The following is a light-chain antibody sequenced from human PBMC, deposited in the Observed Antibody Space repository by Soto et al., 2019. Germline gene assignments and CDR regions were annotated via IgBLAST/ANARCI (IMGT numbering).Light chain of an antibody. V-gene: IGKV1-27*01. CDR1: QGISNY. Sequence: DIQMTQSPSSLSASVGDRVTITCRASQGISNYLAWYQQKPGKVPKLLIYAASTLQSGVPSRFSGSGYGTDFTLTISSRQPDDVSTYSCQNYNSGPRTVGQGTKVEIK. CDR3: QNYNSGPRT. CDR2: AAS. J-gene: IGKJ1*01.